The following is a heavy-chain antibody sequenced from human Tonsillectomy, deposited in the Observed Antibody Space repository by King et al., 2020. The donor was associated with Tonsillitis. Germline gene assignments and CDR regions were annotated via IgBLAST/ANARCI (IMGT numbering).Heavy chain of an antibody. CDR1: GFSLSTSGVG. V-gene: IGHV2-5*01. J-gene: IGHJ6*02. Sequence: TLQESGPTLVKPTQTLTLTCTFSGFSLSTSGVGVGWIRQPPGKALEWLALIYWNDDKRYSPSLKSRLTITKDTSKNQVVLTMTNMDPVDTATYYCAHRGGDQWLEYYYYYGMDVWGQGTTVTVSS. D-gene: IGHD6-19*01. CDR2: IYWNDDK. CDR3: AHRGGDQWLEYYYYYGMDV.